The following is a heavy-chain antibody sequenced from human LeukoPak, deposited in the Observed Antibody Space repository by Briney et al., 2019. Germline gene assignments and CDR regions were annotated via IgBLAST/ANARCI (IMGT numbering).Heavy chain of an antibody. CDR1: GFTFSSYW. Sequence: GSLRLSCAASGFTFSSYWMSWVRQAPGKGLEWVANIKQDGSEKYYVDSVKGRFTNSRDNAKNSLYLQMNSLRAEDTAVYYCARPDYDFWSGHYGDAFDIWGQGTMVTVSS. CDR2: IKQDGSEK. J-gene: IGHJ3*02. V-gene: IGHV3-7*01. D-gene: IGHD3-3*01. CDR3: ARPDYDFWSGHYGDAFDI.